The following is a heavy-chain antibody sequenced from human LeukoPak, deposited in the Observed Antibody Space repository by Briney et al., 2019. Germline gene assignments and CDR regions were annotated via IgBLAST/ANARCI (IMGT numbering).Heavy chain of an antibody. V-gene: IGHV3-30*02. Sequence: PGGSLRLSCAASGFTFSRYAMHWVRQAPGTGLEWVAFIRFDAIKEIYAESVKGRFTISRDNSKDTLYLQMNSLRSEDTAVYYCARVRYNWNGPLRTFYYYYYYMDVWGKGTTVTISS. CDR3: ARVRYNWNGPLRTFYYYYYYMDV. J-gene: IGHJ6*03. CDR2: IRFDAIKE. D-gene: IGHD1-20*01. CDR1: GFTFSRYA.